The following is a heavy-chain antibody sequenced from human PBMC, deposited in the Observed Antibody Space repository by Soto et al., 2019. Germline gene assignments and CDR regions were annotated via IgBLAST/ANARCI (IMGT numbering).Heavy chain of an antibody. CDR1: GFTFSTYG. D-gene: IGHD2-8*01. CDR2: ISYDGSNK. J-gene: IGHJ6*02. Sequence: GGSLRLSCAASGFTFSTYGMHWVRQAPGKRLEWVAVISYDGSNKYYADSMKGRFTISRDSSKNTLYLQMNSMRAEDTAVYYCAKDLGYASFLGDLPFGMDVWGQGTTVTVSS. CDR3: AKDLGYASFLGDLPFGMDV. V-gene: IGHV3-30*18.